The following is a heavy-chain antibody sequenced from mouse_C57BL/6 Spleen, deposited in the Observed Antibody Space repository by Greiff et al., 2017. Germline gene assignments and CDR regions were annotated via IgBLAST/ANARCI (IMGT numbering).Heavy chain of an antibody. J-gene: IGHJ2*01. CDR1: GFTFSDYG. D-gene: IGHD2-4*01. V-gene: IGHV5-17*01. Sequence: DVKLQESGGGLVKPGGSLKLSCAASGFTFSDYGMHWVRQAPEKGLEWVAYISSGSSTIYYADTVKGRFTISRDNAKNTLFLQMTSLRSEDTAMYYCARGDYDVKGYYFDYWGQGTTLTVSS. CDR2: ISSGSSTI. CDR3: ARGDYDVKGYYFDY.